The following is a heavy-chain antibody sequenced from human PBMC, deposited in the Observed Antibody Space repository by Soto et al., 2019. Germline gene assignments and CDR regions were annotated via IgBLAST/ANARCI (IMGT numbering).Heavy chain of an antibody. J-gene: IGHJ6*02. D-gene: IGHD3-9*01. V-gene: IGHV3-30*18. CDR1: GFTFSSYG. CDR3: AKDSYRYFDWLFRTRNYYGMDV. CDR2: ISYDGSNK. Sequence: PGGSLRLSCAASGFTFSSYGIHWVRQAPGKGLEWVAVISYDGSNKYYADSVKGRFTISRDNSKNTLYLQMNSLRAEDTAVYYCAKDSYRYFDWLFRTRNYYGMDVWGQGTTVTVSS.